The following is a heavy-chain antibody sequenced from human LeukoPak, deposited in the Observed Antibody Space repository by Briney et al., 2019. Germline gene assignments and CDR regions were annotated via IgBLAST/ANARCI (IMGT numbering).Heavy chain of an antibody. CDR3: ARWRRFPDSSGVFDY. Sequence: SETLSLTCTVSGGSISSYYWSWIRQPPGKGLEWIGYIYYSGSTNYNPSLKSRVTISVDTSKNQFSLKLSSVTAADTAVYYCARWRRFPDSSGVFDYWGQGTLVTVSS. CDR2: IYYSGST. D-gene: IGHD3-22*01. CDR1: GGSISSYY. J-gene: IGHJ4*02. V-gene: IGHV4-59*08.